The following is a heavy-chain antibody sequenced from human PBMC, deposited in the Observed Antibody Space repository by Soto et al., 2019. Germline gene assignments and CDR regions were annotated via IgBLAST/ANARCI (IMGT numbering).Heavy chain of an antibody. V-gene: IGHV3-73*01. D-gene: IGHD1-1*01. Sequence: EVQLVQSGGGMVQSGGSLELSCAASGFAFSDTPVHWVRQASGKGLEWVGRIRSKDKNYATAFAASVKGRFTVSRDDSKNLAFLYMNSLKNDDTAVYYCTTGGTHTWRLDPWGQGALVTVSS. J-gene: IGHJ5*02. CDR3: TTGGTHTWRLDP. CDR2: IRSKDKNYAT. CDR1: GFAFSDTP.